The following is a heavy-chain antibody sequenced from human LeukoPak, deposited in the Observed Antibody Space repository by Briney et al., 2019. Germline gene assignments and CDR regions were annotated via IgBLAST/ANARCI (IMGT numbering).Heavy chain of an antibody. V-gene: IGHV3-23*01. CDR1: GFTFSSYG. CDR2: ISGSGGST. Sequence: PGGSLRLSCAASGFTFSSYGMSWVRQAPGKGLEWVSAISGSGGSTYYADSVKGRFTISRDNSKNTLYLQMNSLRAEDTAVYYCAKGGPRYSYSSSWYYFDYWGQGTLVTVSS. CDR3: AKGGPRYSYSSSWYYFDY. D-gene: IGHD6-13*01. J-gene: IGHJ4*02.